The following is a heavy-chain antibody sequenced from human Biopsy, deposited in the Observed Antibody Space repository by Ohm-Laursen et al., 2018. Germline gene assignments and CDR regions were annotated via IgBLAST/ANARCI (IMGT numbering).Heavy chain of an antibody. CDR1: GFTFNSYA. J-gene: IGHJ2*01. V-gene: IGHV3-30*03. Sequence: SLRLSCAASGFTFNSYAMHWVRQAPGKGLEWVAVISYDGSGEYYVDSLQGRFIISRDNPKNTVDLQMNSLRAEDTAVYFCARDGKRWDYSTYFSWHFDLWGRGTLVTVSS. CDR3: ARDGKRWDYSTYFSWHFDL. CDR2: ISYDGSGE. D-gene: IGHD4-11*01.